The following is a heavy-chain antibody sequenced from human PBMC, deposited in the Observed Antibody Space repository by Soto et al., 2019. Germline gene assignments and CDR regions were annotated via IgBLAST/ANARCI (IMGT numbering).Heavy chain of an antibody. Sequence: ASVKVSCKTSGYTFTDYSIHWVRQAPGQGLGWMGWINPNNGGTSYAQKFQGRVTMTGGTSISTAYMELNSLRSDDTAVYYCARDSGYDTTGYSPFDNWGQGTQVTVSS. D-gene: IGHD3-22*01. CDR1: GYTFTDYS. V-gene: IGHV1-2*02. CDR3: ARDSGYDTTGYSPFDN. J-gene: IGHJ4*02. CDR2: INPNNGGT.